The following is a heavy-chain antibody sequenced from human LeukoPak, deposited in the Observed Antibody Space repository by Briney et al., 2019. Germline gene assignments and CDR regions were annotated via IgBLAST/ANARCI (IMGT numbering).Heavy chain of an antibody. D-gene: IGHD2-2*01. J-gene: IGHJ4*02. Sequence: PGGSLRLSCAASGFTFSSYTIKWVRQAPGKGLEWVSEISGSGDNTYYADSVKGRFTISGDNSKNTLYLQMNSLRGEDTAVYYCAKDRAYCSSSTCLDQDFWGQGTLVTVSS. CDR1: GFTFSSYT. CDR2: ISGSGDNT. V-gene: IGHV3-23*01. CDR3: AKDRAYCSSSTCLDQDF.